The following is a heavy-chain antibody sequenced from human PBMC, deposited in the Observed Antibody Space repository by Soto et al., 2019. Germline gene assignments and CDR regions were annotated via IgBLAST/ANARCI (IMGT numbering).Heavy chain of an antibody. V-gene: IGHV1-3*01. CDR3: ARCGGLRFFDWESDY. J-gene: IGHJ4*02. Sequence: QVQLVQSGAEVKKPGASVKVSCKASGYTFTSYAMHWVRQAPGQRLEWMGWINVANGDTKYSQKFQGRVTITSDTSASTVYMELSSLNSEDTALYYCARCGGLRFFDWESDYWGQGTLVTVSS. CDR1: GYTFTSYA. CDR2: INVANGDT. D-gene: IGHD3-9*01.